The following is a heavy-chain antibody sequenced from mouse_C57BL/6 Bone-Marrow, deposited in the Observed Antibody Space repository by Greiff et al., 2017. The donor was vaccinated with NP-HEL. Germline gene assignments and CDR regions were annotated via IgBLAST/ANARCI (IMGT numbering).Heavy chain of an antibody. V-gene: IGHV10-1*01. D-gene: IGHD1-1*01. CDR2: IRSKSNNYAT. CDR3: ERQGENGSSHYYYAMGD. CDR1: GFSFNTYA. J-gene: IGHJ4*01. Sequence: EVQRVESGGGLVQPKGSLKLSCAASGFSFNTYAMNWVRQAPGKGLEWVARIRSKSNNYATYYADSVKDRFTISRDDSESMLYLQMNNLKTEDTALYYSERQGENGSSHYYYAMGDWGQGTSVTVSS.